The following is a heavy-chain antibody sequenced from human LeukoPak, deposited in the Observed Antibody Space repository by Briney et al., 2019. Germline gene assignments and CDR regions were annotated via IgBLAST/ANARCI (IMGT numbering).Heavy chain of an antibody. CDR2: ISSSSSYI. CDR1: GFTLSSYS. Sequence: GGSLRLSCAASGFTLSSYSMSWVRQAPGKGLEWVSSISSSSSYIYYADSVKGRFTISRDNAKNSLYLQMNSLRAEDTAVYYCARRDAGYYYYGMDVWGKGTTVTVSS. CDR3: ARRDAGYYYYGMDV. V-gene: IGHV3-21*01. J-gene: IGHJ6*04. D-gene: IGHD2-2*01.